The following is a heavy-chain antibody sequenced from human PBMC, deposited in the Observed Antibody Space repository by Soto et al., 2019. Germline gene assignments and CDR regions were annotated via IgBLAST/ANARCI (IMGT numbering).Heavy chain of an antibody. V-gene: IGHV3-33*01. CDR3: ARTGYSCGWYYFDY. D-gene: IGHD6-19*01. Sequence: QVQLVESGGGVVQPGRSLRLSCAASGFTFSSYGMHWVRQAPGKGLEWVAVIWYDGSNKYYADSVKGRFTISRDNSKNTLYLPMNSLRAEDTAVYYCARTGYSCGWYYFDYWGQGTLGTVSS. CDR1: GFTFSSYG. J-gene: IGHJ4*02. CDR2: IWYDGSNK.